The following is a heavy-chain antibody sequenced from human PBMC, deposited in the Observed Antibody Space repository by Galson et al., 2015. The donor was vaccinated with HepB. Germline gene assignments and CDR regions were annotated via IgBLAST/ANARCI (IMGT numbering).Heavy chain of an antibody. CDR3: ARERVGGDFDH. CDR2: INSRGST. D-gene: IGHD2-2*01. V-gene: IGHV4-59*12. Sequence: ETLSLTCTVSGGALSSYLWTWIRQPPGKGLEWVGYINSRGSTDYNPSLKSRVSFSVDTSKKQFSLRLSSVTAADTAVYYCARERVGGDFDHWGQGTPVTVSS. J-gene: IGHJ4*02. CDR1: GGALSSYL.